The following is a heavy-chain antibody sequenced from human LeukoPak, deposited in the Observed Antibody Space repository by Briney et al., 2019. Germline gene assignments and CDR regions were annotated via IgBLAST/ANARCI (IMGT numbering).Heavy chain of an antibody. CDR3: AKDAVAPGSGGDYFDY. Sequence: PGGSLRLSCAASGFTFSSNAMSWVRQAPGKGLEWVSVITGNGGSTYYADSVKGRFTISRDNSKNTLSLQMNSLRAEDTAVYYCAKDAVAPGSGGDYFDYWGQGTLDTVSS. D-gene: IGHD3-10*01. CDR2: ITGNGGST. V-gene: IGHV3-23*01. CDR1: GFTFSSNA. J-gene: IGHJ4*02.